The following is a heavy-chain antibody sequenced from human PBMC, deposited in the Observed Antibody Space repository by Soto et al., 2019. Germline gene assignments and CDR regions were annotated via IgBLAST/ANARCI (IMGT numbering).Heavy chain of an antibody. Sequence: GGSLRLSFAASGFIFSSYALTWVRQAPGKGLEWVSVVKDSGRGTYYAASVKGRFTISRDNFKKTVYLQLNSQRAEDTAVYYCAKNTYSYDSGYYYWGKETLVTVTS. CDR2: VKDSGRGT. J-gene: IGHJ4*02. CDR1: GFIFSSYA. D-gene: IGHD6-25*01. CDR3: AKNTYSYDSGYYY. V-gene: IGHV3-23*01.